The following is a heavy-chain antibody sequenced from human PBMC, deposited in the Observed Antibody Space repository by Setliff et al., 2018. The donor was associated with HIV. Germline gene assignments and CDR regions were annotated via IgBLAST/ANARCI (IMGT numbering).Heavy chain of an antibody. CDR1: GGSLSTSSFY. V-gene: IGHV4-39*01. D-gene: IGHD4-17*01. J-gene: IGHJ5*02. Sequence: LSLTCTVSGGSLSTSSFYWGWIRQPPGKGLQWIGSIYFSGSTYYNPSLKSRVTISVDTSKNKFSLKLRSVTAADTGIYYCARHRSYGDYDPNWFDPWGQGTLVTVCS. CDR3: ARHRSYGDYDPNWFDP. CDR2: IYFSGST.